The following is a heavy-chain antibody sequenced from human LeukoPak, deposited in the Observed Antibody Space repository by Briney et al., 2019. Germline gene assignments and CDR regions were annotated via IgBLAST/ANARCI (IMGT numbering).Heavy chain of an antibody. CDR1: GYSISSGYY. J-gene: IGHJ4*02. D-gene: IGHD1-1*01. CDR2: IYHSGST. V-gene: IGHV4-38-2*01. Sequence: SETLSLTCAVSGYSISSGYYWGWIRPPPGKGLEWIGSIYHSGSTYYNPSLKSRVTISVDTSKNQFSLKLSSVTAADTAVYYCARRERIAEANDYWGQGTLVTVSS. CDR3: ARRERIAEANDY.